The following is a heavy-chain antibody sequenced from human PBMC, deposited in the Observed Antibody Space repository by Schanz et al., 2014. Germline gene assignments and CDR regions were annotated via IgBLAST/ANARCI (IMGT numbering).Heavy chain of an antibody. J-gene: IGHJ4*02. CDR1: GYTFTSDS. Sequence: QVQLVQSGAEVKKPGASVKVSCKASGYTFTSDSMHWVRQAPGQGLEWMGMINPSGGSTTYAQKFQGIVTMTRDTSTSTDYMELSSLSSENTAVYYCAREGVDAAAGGNYWGQGTLVTVSS. CDR3: AREGVDAAAGGNY. V-gene: IGHV1-46*03. CDR2: INPSGGST. D-gene: IGHD6-13*01.